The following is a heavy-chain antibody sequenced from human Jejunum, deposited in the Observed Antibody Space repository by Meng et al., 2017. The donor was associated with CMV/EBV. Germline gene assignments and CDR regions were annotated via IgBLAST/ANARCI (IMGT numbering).Heavy chain of an antibody. V-gene: IGHV5-51*01. D-gene: IGHD3-3*01. CDR2: VFPADSDT. Sequence: TPSWIGWVRQMAGKGPEWMGIVFPADSDTRYSPAFQGQVTISADKSISTAFLQWSSLKASDTAMYYCARGAGRITVFGVVMSWFDPWGQGTLVTVSS. CDR3: ARGAGRITVFGVVMSWFDP. CDR1: TPSW. J-gene: IGHJ5*02.